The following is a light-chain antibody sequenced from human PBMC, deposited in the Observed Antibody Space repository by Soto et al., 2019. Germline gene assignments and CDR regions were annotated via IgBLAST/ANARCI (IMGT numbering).Light chain of an antibody. V-gene: IGKV1-9*01. J-gene: IGKJ5*01. CDR3: QQLNFFPIT. CDR1: QGISSF. CDR2: AAS. Sequence: IQLTHKTSFLSASAGDRVTITCRASQGISSFLAWYQQKPGRAPKLLIYAASTLQSGVPSRFSGSGSGTEFILTITSLQPEDFATYYCQQLNFFPITFGQGTRLEI.